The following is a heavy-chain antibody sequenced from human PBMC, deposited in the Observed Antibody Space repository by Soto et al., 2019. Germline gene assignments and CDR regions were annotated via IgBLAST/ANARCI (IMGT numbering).Heavy chain of an antibody. D-gene: IGHD2-8*01. Sequence: GGSLRLSCGASGFTFSTYNMIWVRQAPGKGLEWVSYINIGSSSIYADSVKGRFTISRDNARNSLYLQMNSLRDEDTAVYYCARVVDGVSGADYWGQGTLVTVSS. J-gene: IGHJ4*02. V-gene: IGHV3-48*02. CDR3: ARVVDGVSGADY. CDR2: INIGSSSI. CDR1: GFTFSTYN.